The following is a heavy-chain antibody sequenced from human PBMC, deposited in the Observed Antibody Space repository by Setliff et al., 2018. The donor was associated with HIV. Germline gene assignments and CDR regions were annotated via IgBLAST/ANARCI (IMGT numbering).Heavy chain of an antibody. Sequence: SCAASGFTFGDYTMNWVRQAPGKGLEWVSSISSSSVYIYYADSVKDRFTISRDNAKNSLYLQMNRLRAEDTAVYYCARDDGGYVFGVYFDYWGQGAQVTVSS. V-gene: IGHV3-21*06. J-gene: IGHJ4*02. CDR2: ISSSSVYI. CDR1: GFTFGDYT. CDR3: ARDDGGYVFGVYFDY. D-gene: IGHD5-18*01.